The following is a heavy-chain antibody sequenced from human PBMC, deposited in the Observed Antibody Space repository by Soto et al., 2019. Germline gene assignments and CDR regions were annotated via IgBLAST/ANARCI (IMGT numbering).Heavy chain of an antibody. J-gene: IGHJ4*02. Sequence: GGSLRLSCATSGFPFNDYYMTWIRQAPGKGLEWLSHISPKSTLRNYADSVKGRFTISRDNTESSLFLQMSSLGVDDTAVYSCVRGGGGGRFEHWGQGGLVTVSS. D-gene: IGHD2-21*01. CDR3: VRGGGGGRFEH. CDR1: GFPFNDYY. V-gene: IGHV3-11*06. CDR2: ISPKSTLR.